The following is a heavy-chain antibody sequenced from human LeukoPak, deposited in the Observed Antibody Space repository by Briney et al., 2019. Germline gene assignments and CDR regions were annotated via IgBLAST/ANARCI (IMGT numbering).Heavy chain of an antibody. J-gene: IGHJ2*01. CDR1: GFTFSNYE. CDR2: VSVSGGAT. Sequence: PGGSLRLSCAASGFTFSNYEMIWVRQATGKGLEWLSYVSVSGGATEYADSVKGRFTTSRDDAKNTLYLQMNTLRAEDTAIYYCARKTDRPGAVGRDRYFDLWGRGTLVTVSS. V-gene: IGHV3-48*03. CDR3: ARKTDRPGAVGRDRYFDL. D-gene: IGHD6-13*01.